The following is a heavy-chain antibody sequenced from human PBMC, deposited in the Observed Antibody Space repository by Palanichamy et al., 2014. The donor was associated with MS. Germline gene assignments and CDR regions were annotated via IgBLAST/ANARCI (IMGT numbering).Heavy chain of an antibody. D-gene: IGHD2-2*01. CDR2: ISGSGGST. J-gene: IGHJ4*02. Sequence: EVQLLESGGGLVQPGGSLRLSCAASGLTFSSFAMSWVRQAPGKGLEWVSSISGSGGSTYYADSVKGRFTISRDNSKNTLYLQMNSLRAEDTAVYYCAKPSSSWYFDLWGQGTLVTVSS. V-gene: IGHV3-23*01. CDR1: GLTFSSFA. CDR3: AKPSSSWYFDL.